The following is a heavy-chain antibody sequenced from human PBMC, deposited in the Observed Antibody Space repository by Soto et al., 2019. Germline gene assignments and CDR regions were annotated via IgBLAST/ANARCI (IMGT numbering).Heavy chain of an antibody. J-gene: IGHJ4*02. V-gene: IGHV6-1*01. CDR2: TYYRARWYN. CDR1: GASVTWHRPS. Sequence: SLICHISGASVTWHRPSWHWRRPSPSRGIEWRGRTYYRARWYNDYAVSVKSRITGTPDTSKNQFSLHLNSVTPEDTAVYYCAKEFPEYLIRDRYLHSWCPGAMVTVSS. CDR3: AKEFPEYLIRDRYLHS.